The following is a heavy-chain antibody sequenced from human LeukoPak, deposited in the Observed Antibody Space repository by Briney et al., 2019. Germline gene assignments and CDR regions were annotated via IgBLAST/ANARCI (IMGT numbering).Heavy chain of an antibody. V-gene: IGHV1-18*01. J-gene: IGHJ6*03. CDR1: GYTFTSYG. D-gene: IGHD6-19*01. CDR3: ARAGTIEVAGFRYMDV. CDR2: ISAYNGNT. Sequence: ASVKVSCKASGYTFTSYGISWVRQAPGQGLEWMGWISAYNGNTSYAQKLQGRVTMTTDTSTSTAYMELRSLRSDDTAVYYCARAGTIEVAGFRYMDVWGKGTTVTVSS.